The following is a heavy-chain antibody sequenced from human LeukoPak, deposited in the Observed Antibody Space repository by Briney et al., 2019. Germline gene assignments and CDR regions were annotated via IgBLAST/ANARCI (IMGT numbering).Heavy chain of an antibody. CDR3: TTYVGAYSNWGDYYYYYMDV. D-gene: IGHD4-11*01. J-gene: IGHJ6*03. Sequence: GGSLRLSCAASGFTFSNAGMSWVRQAPGKGLEWVGRIKSKTDGGTTDYAAPVKGRFTISREDSKNTLYLQMNSLKTEDTAVYYCTTYVGAYSNWGDYYYYYMDVCGKGTTVTISS. CDR1: GFTFSNAG. CDR2: IKSKTDGGTT. V-gene: IGHV3-15*01.